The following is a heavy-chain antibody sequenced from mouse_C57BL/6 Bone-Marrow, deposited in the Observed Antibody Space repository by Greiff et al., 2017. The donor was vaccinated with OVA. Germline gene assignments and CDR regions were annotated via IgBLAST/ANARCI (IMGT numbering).Heavy chain of an antibody. CDR2: IHPYNGGT. CDR1: GYTFTDYY. CDR3: SRDVFYYAMDY. Sequence: VHVKQSGPVLVKPGASVKMSCKASGYTFTDYYMNWVKQSHGKSLEWIGVIHPYNGGTSYNQKFKGKATLTVDKSSSTAYMELNSLTSEDAAVDYCSRDVFYYAMDYWGQGTSVTVSS. V-gene: IGHV1-19*01. J-gene: IGHJ4*01.